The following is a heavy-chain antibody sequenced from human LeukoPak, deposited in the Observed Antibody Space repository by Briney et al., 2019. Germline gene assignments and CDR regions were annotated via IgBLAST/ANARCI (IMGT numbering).Heavy chain of an antibody. D-gene: IGHD3-9*01. Sequence: ASVKVSCKASGYTFTGYYMHWVRQAPGQELEWKGWINPNSGGTNYAQKFQGRVTMTRDTSISTAYMELSRLRSDDTAVYYCARGPYDSYYDILTGYYTATQTGVDYWGQGTLVTVSS. CDR2: INPNSGGT. CDR1: GYTFTGYY. CDR3: ARGPYDSYYDILTGYYTATQTGVDY. J-gene: IGHJ4*02. V-gene: IGHV1-2*02.